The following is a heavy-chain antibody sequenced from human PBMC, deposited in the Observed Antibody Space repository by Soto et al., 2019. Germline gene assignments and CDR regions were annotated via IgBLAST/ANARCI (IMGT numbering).Heavy chain of an antibody. CDR2: ISYDGSNK. CDR1: GFTFSSYG. D-gene: IGHD3-22*01. J-gene: IGHJ4*02. Sequence: PGGSLRLSCAASGFTFSSYGMHWVRQAPGKGLEWVAVISYDGSNKYYADSVKGRFTISRDNSKNTLYLQMNSLRAEDTAVYYCAKDYSQWLLLDYFDYWGQGTLVTAPQ. V-gene: IGHV3-30*18. CDR3: AKDYSQWLLLDYFDY.